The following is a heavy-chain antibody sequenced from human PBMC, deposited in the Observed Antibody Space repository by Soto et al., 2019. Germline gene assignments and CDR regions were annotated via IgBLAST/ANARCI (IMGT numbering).Heavy chain of an antibody. D-gene: IGHD3-10*01. CDR3: AKARGYGSGRNNHYYGMDV. Sequence: QVHLVQSGSEVRKPGSSVKVSCKDSGGTLSSYAITWVRLAPGQGLEWMGGIIPIFNIPDYAQKFQGRVSITADKATSTAYMELSNLRPVDTAIYYCAKARGYGSGRNNHYYGMDVWGQGTTVTVSS. V-gene: IGHV1-69*17. CDR2: IIPIFNIP. CDR1: GGTLSSYA. J-gene: IGHJ6*02.